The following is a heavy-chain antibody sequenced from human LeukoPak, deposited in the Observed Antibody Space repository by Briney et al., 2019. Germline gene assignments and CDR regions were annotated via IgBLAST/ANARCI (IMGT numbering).Heavy chain of an antibody. CDR1: GGSFSGYY. J-gene: IGHJ6*02. V-gene: IGHV4-34*01. CDR2: INHSGST. D-gene: IGHD2-2*01. Sequence: PSETLSLTCAVYGGSFSGYYWSWIRQPPGKGLEWIGEINHSGSTNYNPSLKSRVTISVDTSKNQFSLKLSSVTAADTAVYYCARGPNIVVVPAASRRRYYYCGMDVWGQGTTVTVSS. CDR3: ARGPNIVVVPAASRRRYYYCGMDV.